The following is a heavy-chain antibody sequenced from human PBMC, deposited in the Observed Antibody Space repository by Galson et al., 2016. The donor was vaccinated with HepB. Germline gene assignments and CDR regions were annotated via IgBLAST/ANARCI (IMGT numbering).Heavy chain of an antibody. J-gene: IGHJ5*02. D-gene: IGHD3-16*01. CDR2: IYSSGNA. Sequence: TLSLTCTVSGASISSGGYFWNWIRQHPVKGLEWLEYIYSSGNAYYNPSLKSRITISIDTSKNQFSLKVNSVTAADTAVYCCARDLGGIDPWGQGTLVTVSS. CDR3: ARDLGGIDP. V-gene: IGHV4-31*03. CDR1: GASISSGGYF.